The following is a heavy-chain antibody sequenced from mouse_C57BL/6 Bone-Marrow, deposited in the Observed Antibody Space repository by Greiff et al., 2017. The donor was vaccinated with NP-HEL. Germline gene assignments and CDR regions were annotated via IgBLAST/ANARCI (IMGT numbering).Heavy chain of an antibody. J-gene: IGHJ2*01. CDR3: ARWNWVDY. Sequence: QVQLQQPGAELVKPGASVKLSCKASGYTFTSYWMQWVKQRPGQGLEWIGEIDPSDSYTNYNQTFKGKATLTVDTSSSTAYMQLSSLTSEDSAVYYCARWNWVDYWGQGTTLTVSS. D-gene: IGHD4-1*01. V-gene: IGHV1-50*01. CDR2: IDPSDSYT. CDR1: GYTFTSYW.